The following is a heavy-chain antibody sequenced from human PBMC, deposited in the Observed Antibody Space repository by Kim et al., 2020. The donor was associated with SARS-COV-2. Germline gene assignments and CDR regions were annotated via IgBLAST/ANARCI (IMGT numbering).Heavy chain of an antibody. Sequence: SGSTNYKPSLKHRVTISVETSKNQFSLKLTSVTAADTAVYYCARGVPGYWGQGTLVTVSS. J-gene: IGHJ4*02. CDR2: SGST. CDR3: ARGVPGY. V-gene: IGHV4-34*01.